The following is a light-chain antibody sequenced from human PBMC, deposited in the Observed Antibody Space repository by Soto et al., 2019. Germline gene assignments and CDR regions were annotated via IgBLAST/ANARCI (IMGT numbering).Light chain of an antibody. CDR3: QSYDSSLSGSF. J-gene: IGLJ1*01. CDR2: GNN. V-gene: IGLV1-40*01. CDR1: SSNIGADYD. Sequence: QSVLTQPPSVSGAPGQRVTISCTGSSSNIGADYDVHWYQQIPGTAPKFLIYGNNNRPSGVPDRFSGSKSGTSASLAITGLQAEDEADYYCQSYDSSLSGSFFGTGTKVTV.